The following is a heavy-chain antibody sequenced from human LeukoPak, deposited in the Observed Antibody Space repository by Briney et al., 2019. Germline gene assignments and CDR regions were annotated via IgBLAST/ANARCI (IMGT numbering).Heavy chain of an antibody. CDR2: ISYDGSNK. J-gene: IGHJ4*02. Sequence: PGGSLRLSCAASGFTFSSYAMHWVRQAPGKGLEWVAVISYDGSNKYYADSVKGRFTISRDNSKNTLYLQMNSLRAEDTAVYYCATERLRRENYWGQGTLVTVSS. CDR3: ATERLRRENY. D-gene: IGHD1-26*01. CDR1: GFTFSSYA. V-gene: IGHV3-30-3*01.